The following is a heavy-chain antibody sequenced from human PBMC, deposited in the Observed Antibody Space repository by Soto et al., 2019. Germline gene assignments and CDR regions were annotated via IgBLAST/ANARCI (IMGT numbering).Heavy chain of an antibody. Sequence: KQSQTLSLTCAISGDSVSSNSAAWNWIRQSPSRGLEWLGRTYYRSKWYNDYAVSVKSRITINPDTSKNQFSLQLNSVTPEDTAVYYCARDRGLAGHNSGYDPYYFDYWGQGTLVTVSS. V-gene: IGHV6-1*01. CDR2: TYYRSKWYN. CDR3: ARDRGLAGHNSGYDPYYFDY. CDR1: GDSVSSNSAA. D-gene: IGHD5-12*01. J-gene: IGHJ4*02.